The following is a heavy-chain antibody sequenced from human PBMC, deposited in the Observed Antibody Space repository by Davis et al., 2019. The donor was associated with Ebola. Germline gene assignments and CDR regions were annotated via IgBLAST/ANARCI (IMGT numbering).Heavy chain of an antibody. CDR2: IYPGDSDT. CDR1: GYSFTSYW. Sequence: GESLKISCKGSGYSFTSYWIGRVRQMPGKGLEWMGIIYPGDSDTRYSPSFQGQVTISADKSISTAYLQWSSLKASDTAMYYCARQAYYDFWSGYYDGMDVWGQGTTVTVSS. CDR3: ARQAYYDFWSGYYDGMDV. V-gene: IGHV5-51*01. D-gene: IGHD3-3*01. J-gene: IGHJ6*02.